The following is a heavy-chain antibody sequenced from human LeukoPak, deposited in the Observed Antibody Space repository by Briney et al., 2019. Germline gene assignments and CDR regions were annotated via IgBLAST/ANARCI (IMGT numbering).Heavy chain of an antibody. CDR1: GGSISSYY. D-gene: IGHD3-22*01. CDR2: IYYSGST. J-gene: IGHJ3*02. V-gene: IGHV4-59*12. CDR3: ARANKLLQNAFDI. Sequence: SETLSLTCTVSGGSISSYYWSWIRQPPGKGLEWIGYIYYSGSTYYNPSLKSRVTMSVDTSKNQFSLKLSSVTAADTAVYYCARANKLLQNAFDIWGQGTMVTVSS.